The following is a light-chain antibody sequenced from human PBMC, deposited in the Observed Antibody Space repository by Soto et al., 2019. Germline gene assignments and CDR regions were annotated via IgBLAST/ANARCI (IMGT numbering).Light chain of an antibody. CDR2: GAS. Sequence: EIVMTQSPATLSESPGERVTLSCRASQSVRSNVAWYQQKPGQAPRLLIYGASARATGIPARFSGSGSGTEFTLTITSLLSEDFVVYYCQQYNDWPLTFGGGTRLGIK. V-gene: IGKV3-15*01. CDR3: QQYNDWPLT. CDR1: QSVRSN. J-gene: IGKJ5*01.